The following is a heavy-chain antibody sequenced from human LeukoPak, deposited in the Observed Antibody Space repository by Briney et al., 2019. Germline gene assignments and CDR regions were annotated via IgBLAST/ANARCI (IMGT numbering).Heavy chain of an antibody. CDR2: IYYSGST. CDR3: ARHPSPNWGMDY. Sequence: SETLSLTCTVSGGSISIYYWSWIRQPPGKGLEWIGYIYYSGSTNYNPSLKSRVTISVDTSKNQFSLKLSSVTAADTAVYYCARHPSPNWGMDYWGQGTLVTVSS. V-gene: IGHV4-59*08. D-gene: IGHD7-27*01. CDR1: GGSISIYY. J-gene: IGHJ4*02.